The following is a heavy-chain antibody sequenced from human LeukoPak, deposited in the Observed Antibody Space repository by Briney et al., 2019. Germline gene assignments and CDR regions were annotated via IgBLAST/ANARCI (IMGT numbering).Heavy chain of an antibody. CDR2: INPSGGST. D-gene: IGHD4-11*01. CDR1: GYTFTSYY. Sequence: ASVKVSCKASGYTFTSYYMRWVRQAPGQGLEWMGIINPSGGSTSYAQKFQGRVTITADESTSTAYMELSSLRSEDTAVYYCARVGGISNYPYYYYGMDVWGQGTTVTVSS. CDR3: ARVGGISNYPYYYYGMDV. J-gene: IGHJ6*02. V-gene: IGHV1-46*01.